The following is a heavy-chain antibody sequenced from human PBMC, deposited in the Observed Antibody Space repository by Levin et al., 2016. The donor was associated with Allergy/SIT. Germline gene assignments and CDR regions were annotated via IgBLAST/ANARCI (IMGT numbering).Heavy chain of an antibody. J-gene: IGHJ4*02. V-gene: IGHV4-61*08. Sequence: SETLSLTCSVSGGSISSGAYYWDWIRQRPGKGLEWIGYIYYSGSTNYNPSLTSRVTISIETSKNQFSLKLSSVNAADTAVYYCARGVGGWGVDSWGQGTLVTVSS. CDR2: IYYSGST. CDR3: ARGVGGWGVDS. CDR1: GGSISSGAYY. D-gene: IGHD6-19*01.